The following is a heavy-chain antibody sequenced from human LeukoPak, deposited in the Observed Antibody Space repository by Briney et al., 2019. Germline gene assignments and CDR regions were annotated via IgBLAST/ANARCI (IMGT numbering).Heavy chain of an antibody. CDR3: ARVGYSSGWYFDY. D-gene: IGHD6-19*01. Sequence: GGSLRLSCAASGFTVSSNYMSWVRQAPGKGLEWVSVIYSSGSTYYADSVKGRFTISRDNAQKSLYLQMNSLRAEDTAVYYCARVGYSSGWYFDYWGQGTLVTVSS. V-gene: IGHV3-53*01. J-gene: IGHJ4*02. CDR1: GFTVSSNY. CDR2: IYSSGST.